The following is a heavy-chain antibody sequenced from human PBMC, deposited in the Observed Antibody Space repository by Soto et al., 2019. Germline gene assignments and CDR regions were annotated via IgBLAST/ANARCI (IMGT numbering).Heavy chain of an antibody. CDR2: INSDGSTT. CDR3: ARSPSSGWYYFDY. D-gene: IGHD6-19*01. CDR1: EFTFSNYW. Sequence: GGSLRLSCAASEFTFSNYWMYWVRQAPGKGLVWVSRINSDGSTTSYADYVKGRFTISRDNAKNTLYRKTNSLRVEDTAVYYCARSPSSGWYYFDYWGQGTLVTFS. V-gene: IGHV3-74*01. J-gene: IGHJ4*02.